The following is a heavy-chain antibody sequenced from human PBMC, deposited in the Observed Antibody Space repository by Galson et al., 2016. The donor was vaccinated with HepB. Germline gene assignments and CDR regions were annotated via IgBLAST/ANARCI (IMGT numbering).Heavy chain of an antibody. D-gene: IGHD6-6*01. CDR2: ISGNGNTI. J-gene: IGHJ4*02. V-gene: IGHV3-11*01. CDR1: GFSVTDYY. CDR3: ARDLFTSSSPPGY. Sequence: SLRLSCAASGFSVTDYYMSWTRQAPGKGLEWISYISGNGNTIYYSDSVKGRFTISRDNAKNSLFLHVNNLRAEDTAVYYCARDLFTSSSPPGYWGQGTLVTVSS.